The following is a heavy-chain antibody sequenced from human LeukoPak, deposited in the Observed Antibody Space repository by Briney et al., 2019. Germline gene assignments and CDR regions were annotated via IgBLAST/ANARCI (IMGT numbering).Heavy chain of an antibody. CDR2: IYYSGST. D-gene: IGHD2-15*01. V-gene: IGHV4-39*02. CDR1: GGSISSSSYY. Sequence: SETLSLTCTVSGGSISSSSYYWGWIRQPPGKGLEWIGSIYYSGSTYYNPSLKSRVTISVDTSKNQFSLKLSSVTAADTAVYYCARDHCSGGSCYGWFDPWGQGTLVTVSS. J-gene: IGHJ5*02. CDR3: ARDHCSGGSCYGWFDP.